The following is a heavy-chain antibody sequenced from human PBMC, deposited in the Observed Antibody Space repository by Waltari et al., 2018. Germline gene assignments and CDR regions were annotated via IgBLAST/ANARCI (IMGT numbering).Heavy chain of an antibody. CDR1: GFTFGDYA. V-gene: IGHV3-49*04. Sequence: EVQLVESGGGLVQPGRSLRLSCTASGFTFGDYAMNWVRQAPGQGLEWVGFIRSKAYGATTEYAASGKGRFTISRDDSKSIVYLQMNSLKTEDTAVYYCTRDGAWGSFDIWGQGTMVTVSS. CDR3: TRDGAWGSFDI. CDR2: IRSKAYGATT. J-gene: IGHJ3*02. D-gene: IGHD3-16*01.